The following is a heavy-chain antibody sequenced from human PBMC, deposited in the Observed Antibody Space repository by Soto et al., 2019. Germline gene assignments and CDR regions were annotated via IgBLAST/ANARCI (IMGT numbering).Heavy chain of an antibody. V-gene: IGHV1-69*13. D-gene: IGHD1-20*01. CDR2: IIPIFGTA. CDR3: AGCGITLTIFLNYWFEP. CDR1: GSAFSSYA. Sequence: SVTLSCRASGSAFSSYASSWVRQAPGQGLEWIGGIIPIFGTANCSQKFEGIVTITADESTSTAYMELSSLRYEDTAVHYCAGCGITLTIFLNYWFEPGGQGTLVTVSS. J-gene: IGHJ5*02.